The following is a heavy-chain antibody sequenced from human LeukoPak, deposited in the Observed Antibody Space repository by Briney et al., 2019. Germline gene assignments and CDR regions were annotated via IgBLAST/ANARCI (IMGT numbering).Heavy chain of an antibody. CDR3: ARHGVATMGRFDP. Sequence: PSETLSLTCTVSGGSISSYYWSWIRQPPGKGLEWIGYIYYSGSTNYNPSLKSRVTISVDTSKNQFSLKLSSVTAADTAVYYCARHGVATMGRFDPWGQGTLVTVSS. D-gene: IGHD5-24*01. V-gene: IGHV4-59*08. CDR2: IYYSGST. CDR1: GGSISSYY. J-gene: IGHJ5*02.